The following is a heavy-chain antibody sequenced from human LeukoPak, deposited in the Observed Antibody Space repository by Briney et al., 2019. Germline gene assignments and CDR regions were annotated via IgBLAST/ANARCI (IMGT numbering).Heavy chain of an antibody. CDR3: AKDIDTVMATALDY. Sequence: GGSLRLSCAASGFTFNTYAMNWVRQAPGKGLEWVSEISGSGGTAFYADSVRGRFTISRDNSKNTLYVQMNSLRAEDTAVYYCAKDIDTVMATALDYWGQGTLVTVSS. V-gene: IGHV3-23*01. CDR2: ISGSGGTA. CDR1: GFTFNTYA. D-gene: IGHD5-18*01. J-gene: IGHJ4*02.